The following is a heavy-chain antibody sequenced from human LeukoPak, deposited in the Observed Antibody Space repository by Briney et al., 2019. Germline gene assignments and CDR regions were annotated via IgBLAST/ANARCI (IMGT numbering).Heavy chain of an antibody. V-gene: IGHV1-46*01. CDR2: INPSGGST. CDR1: GYTFTSYY. J-gene: IGHJ4*02. Sequence: ASVKVSCKASGYTFTSYYMHWVRQAPGQGLEWMGIINPSGGSTSYAQKFQGRVTMTRDTSTSTVYMELSSLRSEDTAVYYCVTSNNDKAAPDYWGQGTLVTVSS. D-gene: IGHD1/OR15-1a*01. CDR3: VTSNNDKAAPDY.